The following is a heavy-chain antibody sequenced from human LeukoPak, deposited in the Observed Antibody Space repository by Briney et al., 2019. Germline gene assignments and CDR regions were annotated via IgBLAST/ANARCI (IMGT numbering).Heavy chain of an antibody. J-gene: IGHJ4*02. Sequence: SETLSLTCAVSGYSISSGYYWGWIRQPPGKGLEWIGSIYPSGSTYYNPSLKSRVTISVDTSKNQFSLELSSVTAADTAFYYCARAYRGGDCTRDYWGQGTLVTVSS. CDR2: IYPSGST. CDR1: GYSISSGYY. V-gene: IGHV4-38-2*01. CDR3: ARAYRGGDCTRDY. D-gene: IGHD2-21*01.